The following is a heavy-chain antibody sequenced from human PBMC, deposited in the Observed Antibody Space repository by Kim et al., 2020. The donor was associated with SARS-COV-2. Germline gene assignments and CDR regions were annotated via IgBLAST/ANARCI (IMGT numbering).Heavy chain of an antibody. Sequence: KGRFTISRDNSKNTLYLQMNSLRAEDTAVYYCAKPPYYYDSSGYYNAFDIWGQGTMVTVSS. CDR3: AKPPYYYDSSGYYNAFDI. V-gene: IGHV3-23*01. J-gene: IGHJ3*02. D-gene: IGHD3-22*01.